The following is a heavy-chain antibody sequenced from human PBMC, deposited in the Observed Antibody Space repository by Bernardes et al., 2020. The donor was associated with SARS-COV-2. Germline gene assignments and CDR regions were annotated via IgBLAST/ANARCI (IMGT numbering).Heavy chain of an antibody. CDR3: ARDRAPFDI. J-gene: IGHJ3*02. CDR2: VSSNGRST. D-gene: IGHD3-10*01. V-gene: IGHV3-23*01. Sequence: GGSLRLSCAASGFTFSSYAMNWVRQAPGKGLEWVSGVSSNGRSTYYADSVKGRFTISRDNSKNTLYLQMNSLRAEDTAVYYCARDRAPFDIWGLGTMVTVSS. CDR1: GFTFSSYA.